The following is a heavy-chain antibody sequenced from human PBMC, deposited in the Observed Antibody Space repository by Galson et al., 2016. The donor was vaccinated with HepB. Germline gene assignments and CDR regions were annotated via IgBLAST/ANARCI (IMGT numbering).Heavy chain of an antibody. CDR3: ARGDNPDYGDYASTYYYMDA. CDR2: INHSGST. Sequence: ETLSLTCAVYGGSFSGYYWSWIRQPPGKGLEWIGEINHSGSTNYNPSLKSRVTISVDTSKNQFSLKLSSVTAADTAVYYCARGDNPDYGDYASTYYYMDAWGKGTTVTVSS. D-gene: IGHD4-17*01. V-gene: IGHV4-34*01. CDR1: GGSFSGYY. J-gene: IGHJ6*03.